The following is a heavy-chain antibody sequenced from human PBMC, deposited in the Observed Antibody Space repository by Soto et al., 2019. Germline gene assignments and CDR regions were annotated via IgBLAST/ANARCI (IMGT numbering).Heavy chain of an antibody. V-gene: IGHV1-69*13. D-gene: IGHD1-7*01. CDR1: GGAFSDYA. J-gene: IGHJ6*02. CDR2: IMPIFRAP. Sequence: ASVKVSCKASGGAFSDYAFSWVRKAPGQGLEWLGGIMPIFRAPDYAQKFQGRVTITADEFTRTAYMEMNSLRSEDTAVYYCASWLKGPDIGNYCYPLDVWGQGTTVTVSS. CDR3: ASWLKGPDIGNYCYPLDV.